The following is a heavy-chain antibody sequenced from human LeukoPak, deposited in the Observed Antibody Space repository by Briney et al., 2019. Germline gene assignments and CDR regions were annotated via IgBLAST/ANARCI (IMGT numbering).Heavy chain of an antibody. V-gene: IGHV3-23*01. J-gene: IGHJ4*02. CDR2: ISGSGCST. CDR1: GFSFSSYA. D-gene: IGHD3-9*01. Sequence: GGSLRVSCAASGFSFSSYAMSWVRQAPGKGLECVSAISGSGCSTYYADSVKGRFTISRDNSKNTLYLQMNSLRAEDTAVYYCAKDTPSYDILFTVDYWGQGTLVTVSS. CDR3: AKDTPSYDILFTVDY.